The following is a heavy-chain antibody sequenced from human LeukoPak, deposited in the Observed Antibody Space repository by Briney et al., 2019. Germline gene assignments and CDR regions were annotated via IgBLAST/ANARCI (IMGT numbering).Heavy chain of an antibody. CDR3: ARDRRGYSSSWRKYNWFDP. CDR2: IKQDGSEK. J-gene: IGHJ5*02. D-gene: IGHD6-13*01. Sequence: GGPLRLSCAASGFTFSSYWMSWVRQAPGKGLEWVANIKQDGSEKYYVDSVKGRFPISRDNAKNSLYLQMNSLRAEDTAVYYCARDRRGYSSSWRKYNWFDPWGQGTLVTVPS. CDR1: GFTFSSYW. V-gene: IGHV3-7*01.